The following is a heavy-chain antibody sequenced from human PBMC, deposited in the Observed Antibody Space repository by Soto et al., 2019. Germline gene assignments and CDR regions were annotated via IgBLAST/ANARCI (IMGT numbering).Heavy chain of an antibody. CDR1: GLTFSSSA. Sequence: QMQLVQSGPEVRKPGTSVRVSCKASGLTFSSSAVQWVRQARGQRLEWIGWIVVGNGNTNYAQKFQERVTITRDMSTRTAYMELSSLRSEDTAVYYCAGRYCSGGSCYNYYGMVVWGQGSTVTVSS. J-gene: IGHJ6*02. CDR2: IVVGNGNT. V-gene: IGHV1-58*01. D-gene: IGHD2-15*01. CDR3: AGRYCSGGSCYNYYGMVV.